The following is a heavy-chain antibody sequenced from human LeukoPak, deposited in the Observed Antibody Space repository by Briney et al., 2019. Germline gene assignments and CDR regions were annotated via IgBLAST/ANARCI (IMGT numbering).Heavy chain of an antibody. J-gene: IGHJ5*02. CDR2: ISSSSSYI. Sequence: PGGSLRLSCAASGFTFSSYSMNWVRRAPGKGLERVASISSSSSYIYYADSVKGRFTISRDNAKNSLYLQMNSLRAEDTAVYYCARGGSALNWFDPWGQGTLVTVSS. CDR1: GFTFSSYS. D-gene: IGHD2-15*01. V-gene: IGHV3-21*01. CDR3: ARGGSALNWFDP.